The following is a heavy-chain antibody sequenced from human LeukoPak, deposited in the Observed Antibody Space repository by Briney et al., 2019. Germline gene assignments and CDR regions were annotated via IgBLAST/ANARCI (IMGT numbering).Heavy chain of an antibody. CDR1: GYTFTGYY. J-gene: IGHJ4*02. Sequence: ASVKVSCKASGYTFTGYYMHWVRQAPGQGLEWMGWINPSSGGTNYAQKFQDWVTMTRDTSISTAYMELSRLRSDDTAVYYCARATMYSSGVDYWGQGTLVNVSS. V-gene: IGHV1-2*04. D-gene: IGHD6-25*01. CDR2: INPSSGGT. CDR3: ARATMYSSGVDY.